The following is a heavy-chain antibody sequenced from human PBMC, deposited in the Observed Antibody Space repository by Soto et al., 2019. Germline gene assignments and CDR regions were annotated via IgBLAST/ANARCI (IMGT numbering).Heavy chain of an antibody. Sequence: GGSLRLSCAASGFTFGSSAMGWVRQVPGKGLEWVSVMSGSGDNTYYADSVKGRFTISRDNSKNTLYLQMNSLRAEDTAVYYCAKDRSRTGCQDLWGQGTLVTVSS. V-gene: IGHV3-23*01. D-gene: IGHD2-8*02. CDR3: AKDRSRTGCQDL. J-gene: IGHJ4*02. CDR1: GFTFGSSA. CDR2: MSGSGDNT.